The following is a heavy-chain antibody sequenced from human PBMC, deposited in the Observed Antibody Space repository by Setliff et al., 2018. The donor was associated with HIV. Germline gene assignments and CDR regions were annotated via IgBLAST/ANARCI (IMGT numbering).Heavy chain of an antibody. CDR1: GFTFSSYS. CDR2: ISSSSSYI. CDR3: ARGIAARPSNWYFDL. D-gene: IGHD6-6*01. Sequence: GSLKISCAASGFTFSSYSMNWVRQAPGKGLEWVSSISSSSSYIYYADSVKGRFTISRDNAKNSLYLQMNSLRAEDTAVYYCARGIAARPSNWYFDLWGRGTLVTVSS. V-gene: IGHV3-21*01. J-gene: IGHJ2*01.